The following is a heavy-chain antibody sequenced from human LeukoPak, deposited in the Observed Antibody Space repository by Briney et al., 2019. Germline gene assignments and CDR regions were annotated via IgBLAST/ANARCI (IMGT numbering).Heavy chain of an antibody. CDR3: ARAGYSYGQPADY. J-gene: IGHJ4*02. Sequence: WGSLKLSCAASGFTFSSYAMSWIRQAPGKGLEWISAISGSGGSTYYADSVKGRFTISRDNSKNTLYLQMNSLRAEDTAVYYCARAGYSYGQPADYWGQGTLVTVSS. CDR2: ISGSGGST. V-gene: IGHV3-23*01. D-gene: IGHD5-18*01. CDR1: GFTFSSYA.